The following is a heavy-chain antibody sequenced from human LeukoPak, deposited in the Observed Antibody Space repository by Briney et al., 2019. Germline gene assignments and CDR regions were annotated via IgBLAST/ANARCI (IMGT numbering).Heavy chain of an antibody. Sequence: GGSLRLSCAGSGFTFSNYAMTWVRQAPGKGLEWVSSVSGSGRNTFYPDSVKGRFTISRDNSKNTLYLQMNSLRAEDTAVYYCAKAQVGAILHAFDIWGQGTMVTVSS. CDR3: AKAQVGAILHAFDI. CDR2: VSGSGRNT. V-gene: IGHV3-23*01. CDR1: GFTFSNYA. J-gene: IGHJ3*02. D-gene: IGHD1-26*01.